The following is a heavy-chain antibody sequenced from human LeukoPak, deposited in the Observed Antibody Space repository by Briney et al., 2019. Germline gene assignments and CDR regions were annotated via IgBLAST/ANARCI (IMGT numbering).Heavy chain of an antibody. J-gene: IGHJ1*01. D-gene: IGHD6-19*01. CDR2: ISYDGSNK. Sequence: GRSLRLSCAASGFTFSSYAMHWVRQAPGKGLEWVAVISYDGSNKYYADSVKGRFTISRDNSKNTLYLQMNSLRAEDTAVYYCARGPYIAVAGTPEYFQHWGQGTLVTVSS. CDR1: GFTFSSYA. CDR3: ARGPYIAVAGTPEYFQH. V-gene: IGHV3-30*04.